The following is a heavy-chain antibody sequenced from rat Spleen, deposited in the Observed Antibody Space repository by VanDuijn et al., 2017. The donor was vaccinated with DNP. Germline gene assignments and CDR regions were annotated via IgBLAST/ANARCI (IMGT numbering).Heavy chain of an antibody. J-gene: IGHJ2*01. D-gene: IGHD1-9*01. Sequence: EVQLVESGGGLVQPGRSLKLSCAASGFTFSDHAMAWVRQAPKKGLDWVASIIYGGDRTYYRDSVKGRFTISRDNVKSTLYLQMDSLRSEDAATYNCSKYYGHNSYFFDYWGQGVLVTVSS. CDR1: GFTFSDHA. CDR2: IIYGGDRT. CDR3: SKYYGHNSYFFDY. V-gene: IGHV5-17*01.